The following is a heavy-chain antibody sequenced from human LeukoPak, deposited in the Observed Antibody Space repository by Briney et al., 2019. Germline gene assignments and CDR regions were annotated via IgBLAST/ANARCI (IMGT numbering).Heavy chain of an antibody. CDR1: GGSISSYY. J-gene: IGHJ4*02. CDR3: ARGTEQQPIDY. CDR2: IYYSGST. Sequence: DPSETLSLTCTVSGGSISSYYWSWIRQPPGEGLEWIGYIYYSGSTNYNPSLKSRVTISVDTSKNQFSLKLSSVTAADTAVYYCARGTEQQPIDYWGQGTLVTVSS. V-gene: IGHV4-59*01. D-gene: IGHD6-13*01.